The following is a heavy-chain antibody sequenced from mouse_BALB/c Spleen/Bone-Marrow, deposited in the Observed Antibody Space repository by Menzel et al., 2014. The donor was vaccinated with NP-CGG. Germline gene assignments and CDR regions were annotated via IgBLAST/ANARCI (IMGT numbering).Heavy chain of an antibody. D-gene: IGHD1-1*01. CDR1: GYSITSGYS. J-gene: IGHJ1*01. CDR2: IHYSGST. CDR3: ARRGSSSYWYFDV. V-gene: IGHV3-1*02. Sequence: VQLQQSGPDLVKPSQSLSLTCTVTGYSITSGYSWHWIRQFPGNKLEWMGYIHYSGSTYYNPSLKSRISITRDTSKNQFFLQLNSVTTEDTATYDCARRGSSSYWYFDVWGAGTTVTVSS.